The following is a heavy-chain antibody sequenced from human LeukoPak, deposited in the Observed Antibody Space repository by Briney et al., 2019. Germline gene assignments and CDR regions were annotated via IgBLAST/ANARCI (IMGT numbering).Heavy chain of an antibody. CDR1: GFTFGGYA. V-gene: IGHV3-49*04. J-gene: IGHJ4*02. D-gene: IGHD6-13*01. Sequence: PGGALRLSCTASGFTFGGYAISWVRPAPGEGAGGGGFLWRKAYGGTTEYAASVKGRFTISRDDSKSIAYLQMNSLKTEDTAVYYCTRDPPPGIAAAGFDYWGQGTLVTVSS. CDR3: TRDPPPGIAAAGFDY. CDR2: LWRKAYGGTT.